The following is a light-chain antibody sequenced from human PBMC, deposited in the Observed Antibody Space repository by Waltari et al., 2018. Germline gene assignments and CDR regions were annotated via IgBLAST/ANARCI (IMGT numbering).Light chain of an antibody. CDR1: QSVSSTY. J-gene: IGKJ1*01. CDR3: QQYDGSPHT. Sequence: EIVLTQSPGTLSMYPGEGATLSCRASQSVSSTYIAWYQQRPGQAPRLLIYASSSRATGIPDRFSGSGSATDFTLTISRLGPEGFAVYYCQQYDGSPHTFGQGTKVEMK. V-gene: IGKV3-20*01. CDR2: ASS.